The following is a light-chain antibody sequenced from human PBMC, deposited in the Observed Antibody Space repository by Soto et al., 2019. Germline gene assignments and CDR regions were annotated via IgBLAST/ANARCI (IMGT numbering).Light chain of an antibody. V-gene: IGKV3-20*01. J-gene: IGKJ1*01. Sequence: EIVLSQSPGTLSLSPGERATLSCRASESVSSTSLAWYQQKPGQAPRLLMYGVSSRATGIPDRFSGSGSGTDFTLTINILEPEDFAVYFCQRYDNSVWTFGQGTKVDIK. CDR1: ESVSSTS. CDR2: GVS. CDR3: QRYDNSVWT.